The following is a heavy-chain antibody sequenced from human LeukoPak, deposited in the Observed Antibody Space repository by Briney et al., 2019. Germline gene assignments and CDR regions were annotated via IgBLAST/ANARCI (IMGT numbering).Heavy chain of an antibody. Sequence: SETLSLTCTVSGGSISSSSYYWGWIRQPAGKGLELIGSIYYSGSTYYNPSLKSRVTISVDTSKNQFSLKLSSVTAADTAVYYCAGEGGYYDSSGYYYRYFDYWGQGTLVTVSS. J-gene: IGHJ4*02. V-gene: IGHV4-39*02. CDR2: IYYSGST. D-gene: IGHD3-22*01. CDR3: AGEGGYYDSSGYYYRYFDY. CDR1: GGSISSSSYY.